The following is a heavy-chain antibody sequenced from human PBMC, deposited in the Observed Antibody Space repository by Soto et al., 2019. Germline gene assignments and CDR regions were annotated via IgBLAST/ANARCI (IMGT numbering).Heavy chain of an antibody. CDR3: ATIASAGRGWDV. CDR1: GFTFSSYW. CDR2: IKQDGSEK. Sequence: EVQLVESGGGLVQPGGSLRLSCAASGFTFSSYWMSWVRQAPVKGLEWVGNIKQDGSEKNYVDFMEGRFTISRDNAENSLYLQMNSLRAEDTAVYYCATIASAGRGWDVWRQGTTVVVSS. V-gene: IGHV3-7*01. D-gene: IGHD6-13*01. J-gene: IGHJ6*02.